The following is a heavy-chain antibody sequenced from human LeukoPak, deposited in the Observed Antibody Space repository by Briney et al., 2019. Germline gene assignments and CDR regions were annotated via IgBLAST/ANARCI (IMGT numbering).Heavy chain of an antibody. J-gene: IGHJ4*02. CDR1: GYTFTTYV. CDR3: AKDQEELRWYQGLFDY. D-gene: IGHD4-23*01. CDR2: INAGNGNT. V-gene: IGHV1-3*01. Sequence: GASVKVSCKASGYTFTTYVMHWVRQAPGQRLEWMGWINAGNGNTKYSQKFQGRVTITRDTSASTAYMELSSLRSEDTAVYYCAKDQEELRWYQGLFDYWGQGTLVTVSS.